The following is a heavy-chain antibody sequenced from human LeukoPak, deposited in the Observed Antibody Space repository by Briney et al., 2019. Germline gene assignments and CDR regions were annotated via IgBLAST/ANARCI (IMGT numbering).Heavy chain of an antibody. CDR2: IYHIGST. J-gene: IGHJ4*02. Sequence: SETLSLTCGVSGYSISRGYYWAWIRQPPGKGLEWIGTIYHIGSTYYTPSLGSRVTISVDTSKNEFSLNLKSVTAADTAVYYCARAGWIISSGIDYWGQGALVTVSS. CDR1: GYSISRGYY. V-gene: IGHV4-38-2*01. D-gene: IGHD2-2*03. CDR3: ARAGWIISSGIDY.